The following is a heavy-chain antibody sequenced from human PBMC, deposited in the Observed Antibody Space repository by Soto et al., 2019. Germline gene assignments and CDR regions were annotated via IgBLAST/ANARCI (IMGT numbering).Heavy chain of an antibody. J-gene: IGHJ4*01. CDR1: GFSLSSNGMG. Sequence: QITLKESGPTLAKPTQTLTLTCTFSGFSLSSNGMGVGWFRQPPGEALEWLALIYWDGGERYSPSLKNRLTLTKDTTKTQVVLTMTSMDPVDTGTYYGAHVMFRGVPHFDYWGHGTLVTVSA. V-gene: IGHV2-5*02. CDR2: IYWDGGE. CDR3: AHVMFRGVPHFDY. D-gene: IGHD3-10*01.